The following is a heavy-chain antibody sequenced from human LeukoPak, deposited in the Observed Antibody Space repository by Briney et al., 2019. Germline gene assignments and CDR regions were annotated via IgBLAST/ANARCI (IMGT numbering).Heavy chain of an antibody. CDR1: LGSFSGSN. CDR3: GRDSITMVRGVISSKQYYYYGMDV. CDR2: IIHSVST. V-gene: IGHV4-34*12. D-gene: IGHD3-10*01. J-gene: IGHJ6*02. Sequence: SETLSLTCAVHLGSFSGSNWSWIRQPPGKRLWWMSDIIHSVSTTYTPSLQSRVNISLQTSKNQFSLKLSSVTAAATAVYYCGRDSITMVRGVISSKQYYYYGMDVWGQGTTVTVYS.